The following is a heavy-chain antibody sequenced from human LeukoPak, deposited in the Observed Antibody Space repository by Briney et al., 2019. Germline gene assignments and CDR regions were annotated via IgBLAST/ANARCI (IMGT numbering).Heavy chain of an antibody. CDR2: IYYSGST. V-gene: IGHV4-61*01. J-gene: IGHJ4*02. CDR1: GGSVNSGSYY. D-gene: IGHD2-2*01. Sequence: SETLSLTCTVSGGSVNSGSYYWSWIRQPPGKGLECIGYIYYSGSTNYNPSLKSRVTISVDTSKTQFSLKLSSVTAADTAVYYCARDRRCSSTSCRYFDYWGQGTLVTVSS. CDR3: ARDRRCSSTSCRYFDY.